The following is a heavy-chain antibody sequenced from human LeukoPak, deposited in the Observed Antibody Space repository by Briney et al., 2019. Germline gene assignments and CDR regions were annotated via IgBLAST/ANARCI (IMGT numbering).Heavy chain of an antibody. CDR1: GYPFNAYW. V-gene: IGHV3-7*03. J-gene: IGHJ4*02. CDR3: ARSLPYGTTWYGRSDF. CDR2: IRQDGDTK. Sequence: GGSLRLSCAASGYPFNAYWMTWVRQAPGKGLEWVANIRQDGDTKYYVDSVKGRFTISRDNAMNSLYLQMNSLRAEDTAIYYCARSLPYGTTWYGRSDFWGQGTLVTVSS. D-gene: IGHD6-13*01.